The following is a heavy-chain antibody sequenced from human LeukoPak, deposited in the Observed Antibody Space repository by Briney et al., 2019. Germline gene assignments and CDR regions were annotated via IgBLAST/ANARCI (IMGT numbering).Heavy chain of an antibody. Sequence: SETLSLTCTVSGGSISSYYWSWIRQPPGKGLEWIGYIYYSGSTNYNPSLNSRVTISVDTSKNQFSLKLSSVTAADTAVYYCARFVPHDYRFDYWGQGTLVTVSS. D-gene: IGHD4-11*01. CDR1: GGSISSYY. J-gene: IGHJ4*02. CDR2: IYYSGST. CDR3: ARFVPHDYRFDY. V-gene: IGHV4-59*01.